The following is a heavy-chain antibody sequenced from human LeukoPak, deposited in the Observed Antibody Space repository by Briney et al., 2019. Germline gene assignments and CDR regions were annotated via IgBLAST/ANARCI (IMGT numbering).Heavy chain of an antibody. Sequence: GGSLRLSCTASGSTFSNYGMHWVRQAPGKGLEWVAYIAKDGSNKFYADSVKGRFTISRDNSKNTLSLQMNSLRAEDTALYYCAKARGISAPTAYYYYMVVWADRTTVTVSS. V-gene: IGHV3-30*06. CDR1: GSTFSNYG. CDR3: AKARGISAPTAYYYYMVV. J-gene: IGHJ6*03. D-gene: IGHD6-6*01. CDR2: IAKDGSNK.